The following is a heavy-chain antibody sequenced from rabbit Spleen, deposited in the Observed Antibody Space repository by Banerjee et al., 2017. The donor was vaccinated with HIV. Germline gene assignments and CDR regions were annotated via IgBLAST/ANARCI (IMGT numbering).Heavy chain of an antibody. J-gene: IGHJ4*01. V-gene: IGHV1S40*01. Sequence: QSLEESGGDLVKPGASLTLTCTASGFSFSNSYYICWVRQAPGKGPEWIGCIYPDGSGSTAYASWAKGRFTISKTSSTTVTLQMTSLTAADTATYFCARGSAAMTIVITGYYLNLWGQGTLVTVS. CDR1: GFSFSNSYY. D-gene: IGHD2-1*01. CDR3: ARGSAAMTIVITGYYLNL. CDR2: IYPDGSGST.